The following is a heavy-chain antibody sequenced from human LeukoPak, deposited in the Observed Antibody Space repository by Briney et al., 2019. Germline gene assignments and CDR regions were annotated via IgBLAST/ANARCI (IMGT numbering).Heavy chain of an antibody. V-gene: IGHV3-48*04. D-gene: IGHD3-9*01. CDR1: GFTFSVYS. CDR3: ARDFEVPSAAPDYFYNYYIDV. Sequence: GGSLRLSCAASGFTFSVYSMNWVRQAPGKGLEEISYINSGSTTIYYADSVKGRFTISSHNVEHSLYLQMNSLSVEDTAVYYCARDFEVPSAAPDYFYNYYIDVWGKGTTVTVSS. J-gene: IGHJ6*03. CDR2: INSGSTTI.